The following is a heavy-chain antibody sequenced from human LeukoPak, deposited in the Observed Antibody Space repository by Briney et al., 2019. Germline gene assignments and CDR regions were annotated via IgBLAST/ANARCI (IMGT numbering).Heavy chain of an antibody. D-gene: IGHD2-15*01. J-gene: IGHJ6*02. Sequence: ASVKVSCKASGGTFSSYAISWVRQAPGQGLEWMGGIIPIFGTANYAQKFQGRDTITADESTSTAYMELSSLRSEDTAVYYCAIDIVVVVAATRDYYYGMDVWGQGTTVTVSS. V-gene: IGHV1-69*13. CDR1: GGTFSSYA. CDR3: AIDIVVVVAATRDYYYGMDV. CDR2: IIPIFGTA.